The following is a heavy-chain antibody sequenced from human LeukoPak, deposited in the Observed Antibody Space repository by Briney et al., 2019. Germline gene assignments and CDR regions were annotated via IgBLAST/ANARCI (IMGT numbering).Heavy chain of an antibody. CDR3: AGGGSPHI. D-gene: IGHD1-26*01. CDR2: LYTSGST. V-gene: IGHV4-4*07. Sequence: SSETLSLTCTVSGGSINNDFLTWVRQPAGKALEWIGRLYTSGSTTYNPSLKSRDTMSLDTSMTQFSLKLKSVTAADTAVYYCAGGGSPHIWGQGTMVTVSS. CDR1: GGSINNDF. J-gene: IGHJ3*02.